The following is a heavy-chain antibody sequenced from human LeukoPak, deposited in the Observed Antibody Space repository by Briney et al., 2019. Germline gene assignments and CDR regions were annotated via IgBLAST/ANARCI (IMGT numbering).Heavy chain of an antibody. J-gene: IGHJ2*01. V-gene: IGHV1-69*13. CDR3: ASPYDSSGYHGRTAHWYFDL. CDR2: IIPIFGTA. D-gene: IGHD3-22*01. Sequence: SVKVSCKASGGTFISYTISWVRQAPGQGLEWMGGIIPIFGTANYAQKFQGRVTITADESTSTAYMELSSLRSEDTAVYYCASPYDSSGYHGRTAHWYFDLWGRGTLVTVSS. CDR1: GGTFISYT.